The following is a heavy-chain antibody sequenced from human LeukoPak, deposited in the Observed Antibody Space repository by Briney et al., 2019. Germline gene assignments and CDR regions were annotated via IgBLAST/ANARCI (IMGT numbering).Heavy chain of an antibody. J-gene: IGHJ4*02. CDR3: ARDSFHTY. V-gene: IGHV3-66*01. D-gene: IGHD3-16*02. Sequence: GGSLRLSCVVSGFTVSNNYMNWLRQAPGKGLEWLSVIYNSGTTYYADSVRGRFTVSRDNSKSTIYLQMNSLRVDDTAVYYCARDSFHTYWGQGTLVTVSS. CDR1: GFTVSNNY. CDR2: IYNSGTT.